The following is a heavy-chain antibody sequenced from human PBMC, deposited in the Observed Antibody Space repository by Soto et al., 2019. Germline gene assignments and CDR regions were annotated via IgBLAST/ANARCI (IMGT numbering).Heavy chain of an antibody. J-gene: IGHJ6*02. CDR3: VKYHDYGGYYYYYGMDV. CDR1: RFTFCRYA. Sequence: GGPLRPSWSAPRFTFCRYAMYWGRPAPGKGLEYVSAISSNGGSTYYADSVKGRFTTSRDNSKNTLYLQMSSLRAEDTAVYYCVKYHDYGGYYYYYGMDVWGQGTTVTVSS. CDR2: ISSNGGST. D-gene: IGHD4-17*01. V-gene: IGHV3-64D*08.